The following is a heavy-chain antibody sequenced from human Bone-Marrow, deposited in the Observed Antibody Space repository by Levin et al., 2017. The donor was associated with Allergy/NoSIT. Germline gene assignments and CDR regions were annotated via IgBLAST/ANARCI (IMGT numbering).Heavy chain of an antibody. V-gene: IGHV4-31*03. D-gene: IGHD3-16*01. CDR3: ARGGTLVWVN. CDR1: GGSISSGGYY. CDR2: IYNSETT. Sequence: LRLSCTVSGGSISSGGYYWSWIRQHPGKGLEWIGYIYNSETTYYNPSLKSRVTISVDTSKNQFSLKLSSVTAADTAVYYCARGGTLVWVNWGQGTLVTVSS. J-gene: IGHJ4*02.